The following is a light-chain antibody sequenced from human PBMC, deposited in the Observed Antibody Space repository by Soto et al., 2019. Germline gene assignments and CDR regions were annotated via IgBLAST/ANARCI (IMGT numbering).Light chain of an antibody. CDR2: GNS. V-gene: IGLV1-40*01. Sequence: QSVLTQPPSVSGAPGQRVTISCTGSTSNIGAGYDVYWYQQLPGTAPKLIIYGNSNRPSGVPDRFSGSKSGTSASLAITGLQAEDEDDYYCQSYDSSLSGFVVFGGGTKLTVL. CDR3: QSYDSSLSGFVV. J-gene: IGLJ2*01. CDR1: TSNIGAGYD.